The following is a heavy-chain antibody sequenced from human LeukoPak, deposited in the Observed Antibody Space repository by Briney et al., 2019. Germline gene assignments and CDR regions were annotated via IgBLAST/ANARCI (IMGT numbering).Heavy chain of an antibody. J-gene: IGHJ5*02. V-gene: IGHV1-18*04. D-gene: IGHD3-22*01. CDR2: ISAYNGKT. CDR1: GYTFTGYY. Sequence: GASVKVSCKASGYTFTGYYMHWVRQAPGQGLEWMAWISAYNGKTNYAQKFQGRVTMTTETSTSTAYMELRSLRSDDTAVYYCARESYYYDSGRSHNWFDPWGQGTLVTVSS. CDR3: ARESYYYDSGRSHNWFDP.